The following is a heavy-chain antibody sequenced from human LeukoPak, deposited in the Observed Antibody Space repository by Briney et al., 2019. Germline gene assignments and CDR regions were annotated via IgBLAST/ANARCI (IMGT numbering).Heavy chain of an antibody. D-gene: IGHD1-26*01. CDR3: AREGSYYGPKRAFDI. J-gene: IGHJ3*02. V-gene: IGHV1-18*01. CDR2: ISAYNGNT. CDR1: GYTFTSYG. Sequence: ASVKVSCKASGYTFTSYGISWVRQAPGQGLEWMGWISAYNGNTNYAQKLQGRVTMTTDTSTGTAYMELRSLRSDDTAVYYCAREGSYYGPKRAFDIWGKGTMVTVSS.